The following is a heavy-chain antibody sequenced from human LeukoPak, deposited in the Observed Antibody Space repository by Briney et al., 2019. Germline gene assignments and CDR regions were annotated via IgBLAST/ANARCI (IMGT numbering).Heavy chain of an antibody. Sequence: QAGGSLRLSCAASGFIFSSYWMTWVRQAPGKGLEWVATIMVDGSEEYYVDSVKGRFTISRDNANYSLYLQMNSLRADDTAVYYCARDPWTDYWGQGTLVTVSS. J-gene: IGHJ4*02. D-gene: IGHD3/OR15-3a*01. CDR3: ARDPWTDY. CDR1: GFIFSSYW. CDR2: IMVDGSEE. V-gene: IGHV3-7*01.